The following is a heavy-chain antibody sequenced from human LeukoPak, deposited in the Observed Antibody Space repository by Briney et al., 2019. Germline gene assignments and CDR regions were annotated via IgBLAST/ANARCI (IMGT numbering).Heavy chain of an antibody. CDR3: ARLIRAFWSPSDWFDP. J-gene: IGHJ5*02. Sequence: ASVKVSCKASGGTFSSYAISWVRQAPGQGLEWMGGIIPIFGTANYAQKFQGRVTITADESTSTAYMELSSLRSEDTAVYYCARLIRAFWSPSDWFDPWGQGTLVTVSS. CDR1: GGTFSSYA. V-gene: IGHV1-69*13. CDR2: IIPIFGTA. D-gene: IGHD3-3*01.